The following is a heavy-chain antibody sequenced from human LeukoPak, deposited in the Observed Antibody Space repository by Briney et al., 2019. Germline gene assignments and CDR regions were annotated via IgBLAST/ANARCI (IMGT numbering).Heavy chain of an antibody. J-gene: IGHJ4*02. D-gene: IGHD3-22*01. CDR3: ARAHGDSSGYYYFDY. V-gene: IGHV1-18*01. CDR2: ISAYNGNT. Sequence: ASVKVSCKASGGTFSSYAISWVRQAPGQGLEWMGWISAYNGNTNYAQKLQGRVTMTTDTSTSTAYMELRSLRSDDTAVYYCARAHGDSSGYYYFDYWGQGTLVTVSS. CDR1: GGTFSSYA.